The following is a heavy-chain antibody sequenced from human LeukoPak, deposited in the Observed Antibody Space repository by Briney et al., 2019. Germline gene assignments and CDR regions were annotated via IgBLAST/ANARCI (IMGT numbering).Heavy chain of an antibody. CDR3: AKDHSMGPMYYXDSXGXXAXFDI. Sequence: GGSLRLSCAASGFTFSSYAMSWVRQAPGKGLEWVSAISGSGGSTYYADSVKGRFTISRDNSKNTLYLQMNSLRAEDTDVYYCAKDHSMGPMYYXDSXGXXAXFDIWGQGTMVTVS. D-gene: IGHD3-22*01. CDR2: ISGSGGST. J-gene: IGHJ3*02. CDR1: GFTFSSYA. V-gene: IGHV3-23*01.